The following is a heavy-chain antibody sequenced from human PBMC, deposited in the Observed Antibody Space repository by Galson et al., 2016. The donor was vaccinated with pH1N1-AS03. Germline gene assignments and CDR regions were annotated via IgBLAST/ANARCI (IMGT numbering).Heavy chain of an antibody. J-gene: IGHJ6*02. D-gene: IGHD4/OR15-4a*01. CDR1: GYTFTSYY. V-gene: IGHV1-46*01. Sequence: SVKVSCKASGYTFTSYYIHWVRQAPGQGREWMGIINPSDGNTNYAQRFQGRVTMTRDTSTSTVYMELSSLRSDDTAVYYCARVSAGLTGYYYATDVWGQGTTVTASS. CDR3: ARVSAGLTGYYYATDV. CDR2: INPSDGNT.